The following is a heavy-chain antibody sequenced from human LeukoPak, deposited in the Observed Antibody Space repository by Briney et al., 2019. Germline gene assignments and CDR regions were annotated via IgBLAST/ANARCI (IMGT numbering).Heavy chain of an antibody. CDR1: GFTFSSYS. Sequence: PGGSLRLSCAASGFTFSSYSRNWVRQAPGKGLEWVSSISSSSSYIYYADSVKGRFTISRDNAKNSLYLQMNSLRAEDTAVYYCARGTVTTDAFDIWGQGTMVTVSS. D-gene: IGHD4-17*01. CDR2: ISSSSSYI. CDR3: ARGTVTTDAFDI. V-gene: IGHV3-21*01. J-gene: IGHJ3*02.